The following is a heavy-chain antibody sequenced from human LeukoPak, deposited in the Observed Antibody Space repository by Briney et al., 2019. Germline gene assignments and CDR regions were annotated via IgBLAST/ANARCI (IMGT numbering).Heavy chain of an antibody. CDR3: ARRGITYSTSFFDS. V-gene: IGHV4-39*01. CDR2: IYYTGGT. D-gene: IGHD6-13*01. J-gene: IGHJ4*02. CDR1: GGSFSGGKDF. Sequence: SETLSLSCAVSGGSFSGGKDFWGWIRQSPGKGLEWIGSIYYTGGTYYNPSLKSRVTISVDTSKSEFSLMVRSVTAADTAMYYCARRGITYSTSFFDSWGQGTLVTVAS.